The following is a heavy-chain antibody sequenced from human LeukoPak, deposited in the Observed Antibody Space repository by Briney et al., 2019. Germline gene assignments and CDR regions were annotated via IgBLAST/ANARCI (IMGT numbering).Heavy chain of an antibody. CDR2: IWFDGSDK. CDR3: ARQGDSSLRYFQH. D-gene: IGHD6-13*01. V-gene: IGHV3-33*01. Sequence: GGSLRLSCAASGFTFSNYGMYWVRQAPGKGLEWVAVIWFDGSDKYYADSVKGRVTISRDNSKNTVYLQMNSLRAEDTAIYYCARQGDSSLRYFQHWGQGTLVTVSS. CDR1: GFTFSNYG. J-gene: IGHJ1*01.